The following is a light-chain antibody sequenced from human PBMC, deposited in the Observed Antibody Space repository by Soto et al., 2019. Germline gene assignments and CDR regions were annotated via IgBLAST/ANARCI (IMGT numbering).Light chain of an antibody. CDR3: QQYDNLPYT. J-gene: IGKJ2*01. Sequence: DIQMTQSPSSLSASVGGRVTITCQASQGISNYLNWYQQKPGKAPKLLIYDAHSLETGVPSRFSGGGSGTHFTFTISSLQPEDIATYYCQQYDNLPYTFGRGTKVDIK. CDR1: QGISNY. CDR2: DAH. V-gene: IGKV1-33*01.